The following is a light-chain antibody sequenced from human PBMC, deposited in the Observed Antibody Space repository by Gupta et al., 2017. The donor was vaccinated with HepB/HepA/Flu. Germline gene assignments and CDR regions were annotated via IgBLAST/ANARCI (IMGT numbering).Light chain of an antibody. J-gene: IGLJ2*01. CDR3: SSFTYTTTLVV. Sequence: QSALTQPASVSGSPGQSITISCTGTSSEFGDFNYVPWYQQHPGKAPKLLISEVTNRPSGVSYRFSGSKSGNTASLTISGLQPEDEADYYCSSFTYTTTLVVFGGGTKLTVL. V-gene: IGLV2-14*01. CDR1: SSEFGDFNY. CDR2: EVT.